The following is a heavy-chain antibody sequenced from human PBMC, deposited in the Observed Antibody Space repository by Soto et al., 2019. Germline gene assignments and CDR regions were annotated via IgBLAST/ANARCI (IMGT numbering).Heavy chain of an antibody. J-gene: IGHJ5*02. V-gene: IGHV1-3*01. CDR2: INAGNGNT. CDR1: GYTFTSYA. D-gene: IGHD6-6*01. CDR3: ARSGSSSPPLRAYNWFDP. Sequence: ASVKVSCKASGYTFTSYAMHWVRQAPGQRLEWMGWINAGNGNTKYSQKFQGRVTITRDTSASTAYMELSSLRSEDTAVYYCARSGSSSPPLRAYNWFDPWGQGTLVSVSS.